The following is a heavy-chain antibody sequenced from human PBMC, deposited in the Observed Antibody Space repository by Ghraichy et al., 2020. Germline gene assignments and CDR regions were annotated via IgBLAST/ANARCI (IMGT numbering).Heavy chain of an antibody. V-gene: IGHV1-2*06. CDR2: SNPNSGGT. Sequence: ASVKVSCKASGYTFTGYYMHWVRQAPGQGLEWMGRSNPNSGGTNYAQKFQGRVTMTRDTSISTAYMELSRLRSDDTAVYYCARGGYQLPYYFDSWGQGTLVTVSS. CDR3: ARGGYQLPYYFDS. D-gene: IGHD2-2*01. CDR1: GYTFTGYY. J-gene: IGHJ4*02.